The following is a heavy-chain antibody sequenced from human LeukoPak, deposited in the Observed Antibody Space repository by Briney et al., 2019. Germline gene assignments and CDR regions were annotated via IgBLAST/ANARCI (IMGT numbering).Heavy chain of an antibody. D-gene: IGHD3-10*01. J-gene: IGHJ4*02. CDR3: ARRPGIRGVEFDY. CDR1: GGSISSYY. Sequence: SETLSLTCTVSGGSISSYYWSWIRQPPGKGLEWIGYIYYSGSTNYNPSLKSRVTISVDMSKNQFSLKLSSVTAADTAVYYCARRPGIRGVEFDYWGQGTLVTVSS. V-gene: IGHV4-59*01. CDR2: IYYSGST.